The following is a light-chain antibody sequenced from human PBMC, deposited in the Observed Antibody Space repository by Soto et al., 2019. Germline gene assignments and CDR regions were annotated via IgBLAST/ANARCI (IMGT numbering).Light chain of an antibody. V-gene: IGKV3-11*01. CDR2: GAS. J-gene: IGKJ5*01. CDR1: QSVSSN. Sequence: EVVLTQFPNTLSLSPGERATLSCRASQSVSSNLAWYQQKPGQAPRLLMYGASTRPTGIPARFSGSGSETDFTLTITSLEPEDFAVYYCQQRNNWPPITFGQGTRLEIK. CDR3: QQRNNWPPIT.